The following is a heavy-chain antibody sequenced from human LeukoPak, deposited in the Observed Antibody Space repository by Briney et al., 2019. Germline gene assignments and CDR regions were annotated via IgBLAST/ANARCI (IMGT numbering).Heavy chain of an antibody. CDR3: ATVGTSSRGGFDY. D-gene: IGHD3-10*01. CDR2: IYYSGST. J-gene: IGHJ4*02. Sequence: PSETLSLTCTVSGGSISSSSYYWGWIRQPPGKGLEWIGSIYYSGSTYYNPSLKSRVTISVDTSKNQFSLKLSSVTAADTAVYYCATVGTSSRGGFDYWGQGTLVTVSS. V-gene: IGHV4-39*07. CDR1: GGSISSSSYY.